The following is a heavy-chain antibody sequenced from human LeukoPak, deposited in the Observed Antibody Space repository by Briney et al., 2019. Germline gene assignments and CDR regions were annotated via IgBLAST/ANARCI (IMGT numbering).Heavy chain of an antibody. CDR1: GYSFTTYW. D-gene: IGHD6-13*01. V-gene: IGHV5-51*01. CDR3: ARPVGSSWTNFDY. Sequence: GESLKISCKGSGYSFTTYWIGWVRQMPGKGLEWMGIIYPGDSDTRYSPSFQGQVTNSADKSISTAYLQWSSLKASDTAMYYCARPVGSSWTNFDYWGQGTLVTVSS. CDR2: IYPGDSDT. J-gene: IGHJ4*02.